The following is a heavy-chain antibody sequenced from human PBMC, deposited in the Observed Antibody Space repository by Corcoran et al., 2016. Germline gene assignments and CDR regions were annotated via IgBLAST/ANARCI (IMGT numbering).Heavy chain of an antibody. J-gene: IGHJ4*02. D-gene: IGHD3-3*01. CDR3: ARTYYDFWSGYCFDY. CDR2: INPNSGGT. CDR1: GYTLTGYY. Sequence: QVQLVQSGAEVKKPGASVKVSCKASGYTLTGYYMHWVRQAPGQGLEWMGWINPNSGGTNYAQKFQGRVTMTRDTSISTAYMEPSRLRSDDTAVYYCARTYYDFWSGYCFDYWGQGTLVTVSS. V-gene: IGHV1-2*02.